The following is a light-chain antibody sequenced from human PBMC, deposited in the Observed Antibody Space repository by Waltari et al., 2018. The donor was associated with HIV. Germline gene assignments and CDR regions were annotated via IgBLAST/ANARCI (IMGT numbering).Light chain of an antibody. J-gene: IGLJ1*01. Sequence: QSALTQPASVSGSPGQPITISCDGTSSDVGRYDYVSWYQQHPGKAPQLMIYDFTNRPSVVSNRFSGSKSGNTASLTISGLQAEDEADYYCSSYTSSSTYVFGTGTKVTVV. CDR1: SSDVGRYDY. CDR3: SSYTSSSTYV. CDR2: DFT. V-gene: IGLV2-14*01.